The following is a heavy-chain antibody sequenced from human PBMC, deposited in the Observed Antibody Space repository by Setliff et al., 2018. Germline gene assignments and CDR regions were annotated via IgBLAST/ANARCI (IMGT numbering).Heavy chain of an antibody. CDR3: ARGLSDYYYESGSFPILGY. CDR1: GYTFIYYY. Sequence: ASVKVSCKASGYTFIYYYIHWVRQAPGQGLEWMGLINPSGGGTIYARKFQGRVTMTRNTSTSTTYMEVSSLRSEDTAVYYCARGLSDYYYESGSFPILGYWGQGTLVTVSS. J-gene: IGHJ4*02. CDR2: INPSGGGT. V-gene: IGHV1-46*01. D-gene: IGHD3-10*01.